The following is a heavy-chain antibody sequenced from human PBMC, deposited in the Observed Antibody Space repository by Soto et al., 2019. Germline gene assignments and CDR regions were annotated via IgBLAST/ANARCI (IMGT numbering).Heavy chain of an antibody. CDR3: ARGEGFCSDGTCYSYFAD. CDR1: GFTFGSYS. Sequence: QVQLVESGGGVVQPGGSLRLSCAASGFTFGSYSMHWVRQAPGKGLEWVAVTGYDGAKKYYADSVKGRFTISRDNYRNTLELQMDSLRTEDTAVFYCARGEGFCSDGTCYSYFADWGQGALVPVSS. J-gene: IGHJ1*01. D-gene: IGHD2-15*01. CDR2: TGYDGAKK. V-gene: IGHV3-30*03.